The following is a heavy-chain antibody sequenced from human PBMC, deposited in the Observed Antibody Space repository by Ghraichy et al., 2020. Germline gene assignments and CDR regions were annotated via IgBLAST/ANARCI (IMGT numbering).Heavy chain of an antibody. CDR3: AKDPNGDYLGAFDS. CDR1: GFTFSSYA. Sequence: GGSLRLSCAASGFTFSSYAMTWVRQAPGQGLEWVSGIFGSGGGTTYADSVKGRFTISRDNSKNTLYLQMNSLRVEDTALYYCAKDPNGDYLGAFDSWGQGTMVTVSS. D-gene: IGHD4-17*01. CDR2: IFGSGGGT. V-gene: IGHV3-23*01. J-gene: IGHJ3*02.